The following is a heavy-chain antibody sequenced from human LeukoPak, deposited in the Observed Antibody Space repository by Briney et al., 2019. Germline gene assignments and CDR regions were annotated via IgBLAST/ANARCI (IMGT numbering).Heavy chain of an antibody. D-gene: IGHD6-19*01. CDR2: ISYDGSNK. CDR1: GFTFSSYA. Sequence: PGGSLRLSCAASGFTFSSYAMHWVRQAPGKGLEWVAVISYDGSNKYYADSVKGRFTISRDNSKNTLYLQMNSLRAEDTAVYYCARDVSGLYYFDYWGQGTLVTVSS. V-gene: IGHV3-30-3*01. CDR3: ARDVSGLYYFDY. J-gene: IGHJ4*02.